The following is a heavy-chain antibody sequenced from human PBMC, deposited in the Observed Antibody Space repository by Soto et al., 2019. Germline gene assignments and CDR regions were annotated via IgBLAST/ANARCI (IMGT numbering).Heavy chain of an antibody. CDR2: ISGSGDST. J-gene: IGHJ5*02. V-gene: IGHV3-23*01. CDR3: ALGYSYAPFDP. D-gene: IGHD5-18*01. Sequence: SGGSLRLSCAASGFTFSSYAMSWVRRAPGKGLEWVSGISGSGDSTYYGDSVKGRFTISRDNSKNTLYVQMNSLRAEDTAVYYCALGYSYAPFDPWGQGTLVTVSS. CDR1: GFTFSSYA.